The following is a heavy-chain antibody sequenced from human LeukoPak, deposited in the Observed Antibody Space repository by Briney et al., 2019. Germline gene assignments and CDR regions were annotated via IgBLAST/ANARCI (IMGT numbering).Heavy chain of an antibody. Sequence: SETLSLTCTVSGYSISSGYYWGWIRQPPGQGLEWIGSIYHSGSTYYNPSLKSRVTISVDTSKNQFSLRLSSVTAADTAVYYCARHDYGDYNSFDYWGQGTLVTVSS. CDR2: IYHSGST. CDR1: GYSISSGYY. CDR3: ARHDYGDYNSFDY. J-gene: IGHJ4*02. D-gene: IGHD4-17*01. V-gene: IGHV4-38-2*02.